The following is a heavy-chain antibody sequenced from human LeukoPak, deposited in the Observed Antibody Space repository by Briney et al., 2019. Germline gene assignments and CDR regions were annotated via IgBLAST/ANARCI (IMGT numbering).Heavy chain of an antibody. J-gene: IGHJ4*02. Sequence: ASVKVSCKASGYTFTSYGISWVRQAPGQGLEWMGWISAYNGNTNYAQKLQGRVTVTRDTSTSTVYMELSSLRSEDTAVYYCARGALSYDILTPVDYWGQGTLVTVSS. CDR1: GYTFTSYG. CDR3: ARGALSYDILTPVDY. V-gene: IGHV1-18*01. D-gene: IGHD3-9*01. CDR2: ISAYNGNT.